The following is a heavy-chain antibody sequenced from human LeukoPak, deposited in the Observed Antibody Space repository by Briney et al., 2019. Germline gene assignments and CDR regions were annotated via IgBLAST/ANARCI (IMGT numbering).Heavy chain of an antibody. CDR2: ISGSGAGT. CDR3: AKMVREFYTISYYFDY. CDR1: GFTFSSYA. D-gene: IGHD2-8*01. J-gene: IGHJ4*02. V-gene: IGHV3-23*01. Sequence: AGGSLRLSCAVSGFTFSSYAMNWVRQAPGKGLEWVSGISGSGAGTYYADSVKGRFTISTDNSKNTLYLQMNSLGAEDTAVYYCAKMVREFYTISYYFDYWGQGTLVTVSS.